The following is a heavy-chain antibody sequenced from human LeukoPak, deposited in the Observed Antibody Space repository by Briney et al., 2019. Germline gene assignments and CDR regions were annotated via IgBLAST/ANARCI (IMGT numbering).Heavy chain of an antibody. CDR2: IYPGDSDT. Sequence: GESLKISCKGSGYSFTNHWIGWVRQMPGKGLEWMGIIYPGDSDTRYSPSFQGQVTISADKSISTAYLQWSSLKASDTAMYYCARQFGSVSTWNGLDVWGQGTPVTVSS. CDR1: GYSFTNHW. J-gene: IGHJ6*02. D-gene: IGHD4-11*01. V-gene: IGHV5-51*01. CDR3: ARQFGSVSTWNGLDV.